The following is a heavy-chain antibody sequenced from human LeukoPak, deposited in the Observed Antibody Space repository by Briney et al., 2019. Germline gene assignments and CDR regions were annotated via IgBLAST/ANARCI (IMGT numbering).Heavy chain of an antibody. CDR3: ARQGYVDY. CDR2: IYYSGST. Sequence: SETLSLTCTVSGGSIGSSSYYWGWIRQPPGKGLEWIGSIYYSGSTYYNPSLKSRVTISVDTSKNQFSLKLSSVTAADTAVYYCARQGYVDYWGQGTLVTVSS. J-gene: IGHJ4*02. V-gene: IGHV4-39*01. CDR1: GGSIGSSSYY.